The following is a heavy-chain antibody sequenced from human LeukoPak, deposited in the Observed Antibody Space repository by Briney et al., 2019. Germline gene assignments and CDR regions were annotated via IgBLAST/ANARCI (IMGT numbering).Heavy chain of an antibody. J-gene: IGHJ4*02. Sequence: GSVKVSCKASGYTFTGYYMHWVRQAPGQGLEWMGGINPDSAGTNYAQRFQARVPTTRDTSISTAYMELSRLRSDDTAVYYCARGHHPYDPSDYWGQGTLVTVSS. CDR3: ARGHHPYDPSDY. V-gene: IGHV1-2*02. D-gene: IGHD5-12*01. CDR1: GYTFTGYY. CDR2: INPDSAGT.